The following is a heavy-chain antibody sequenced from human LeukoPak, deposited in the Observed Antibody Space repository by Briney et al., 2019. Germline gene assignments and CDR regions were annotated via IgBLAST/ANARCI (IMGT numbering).Heavy chain of an antibody. Sequence: ASVKVSCKASGYTFTSYGISWVRQAPGQGLEWMGRISAYNGNTNYAQKLQGRVTMTTDTSTSTAYMELRSLRSDDTAVYYCARWGPIAVAGKPLDYWGQGTLVTVSS. J-gene: IGHJ4*02. V-gene: IGHV1-18*01. D-gene: IGHD6-19*01. CDR1: GYTFTSYG. CDR3: ARWGPIAVAGKPLDY. CDR2: ISAYNGNT.